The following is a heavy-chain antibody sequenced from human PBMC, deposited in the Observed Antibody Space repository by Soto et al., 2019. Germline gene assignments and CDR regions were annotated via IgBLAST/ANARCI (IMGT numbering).Heavy chain of an antibody. CDR3: ARDPSLGGYXYGKVDC. Sequence: GGSLGRSFTASGFTFSYYYMSWIRQAPGKGLEWVSHISSRSSYTNYAYSVKGRFTISRDNAKNTLYLQMKRLRADDTAVYGCARDPSLGGYXYGKVDCGGQGSLVTVSS. J-gene: IGHJ4*02. V-gene: IGHV3-11*06. D-gene: IGHD5-18*01. CDR2: ISSRSSYT. CDR1: GFTFSYYY.